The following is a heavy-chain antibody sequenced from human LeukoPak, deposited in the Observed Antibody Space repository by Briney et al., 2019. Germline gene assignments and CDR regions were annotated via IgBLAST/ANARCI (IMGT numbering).Heavy chain of an antibody. CDR3: ATRRVGATFDY. CDR1: GGSVNSGSSY. V-gene: IGHV4-61*01. Sequence: SETLSLTCTVSGGSVNSGSSYWSWIRQPPGKGLEWIGCISYSGSTNYNPSLRSRITMSLDTSKNQFSLTLSSVTAADTAVYFCATRRVGATFDYWGQGTLVTVSS. CDR2: ISYSGST. J-gene: IGHJ4*02. D-gene: IGHD1-26*01.